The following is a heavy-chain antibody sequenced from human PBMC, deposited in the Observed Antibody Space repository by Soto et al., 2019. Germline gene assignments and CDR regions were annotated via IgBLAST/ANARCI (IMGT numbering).Heavy chain of an antibody. CDR2: IIPIFGTA. D-gene: IGHD1-1*01. J-gene: IGHJ5*02. Sequence: SVKVSCKASGGTFSSYAISWVRQAPGQGLEWMGGIIPIFGTANYAQKFQGRVTITADESTSTAYMELSSLRSEDTAVYYCARRVPPVEWFYPWGQGTLVTVSS. V-gene: IGHV1-69*13. CDR1: GGTFSSYA. CDR3: ARRVPPVEWFYP.